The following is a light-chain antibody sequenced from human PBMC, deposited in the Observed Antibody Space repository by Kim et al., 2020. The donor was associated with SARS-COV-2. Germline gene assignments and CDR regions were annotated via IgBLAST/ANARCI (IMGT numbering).Light chain of an antibody. CDR3: QSAKSVTPWA. J-gene: IGKJ1*01. CDR1: QDISNC. Sequence: DIKMIQSPSSVSASIGDRVTVTCRASQDISNCLAWYQQKPGRAPKLLIYAASSLHGGVPSRFSASGSGTYFTLTITSLQPEDFATYASQSAKSVTPWAFGQGTKVDIK. V-gene: IGKV1-12*01. CDR2: AAS.